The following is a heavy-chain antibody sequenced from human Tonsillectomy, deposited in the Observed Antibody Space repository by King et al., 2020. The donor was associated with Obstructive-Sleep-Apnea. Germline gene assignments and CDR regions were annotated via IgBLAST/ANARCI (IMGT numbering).Heavy chain of an antibody. CDR2: INHSGST. J-gene: IGHJ4*02. V-gene: IGHV4-34*01. CDR1: GGSFSGYY. Sequence: HVQLPQWGAGLLKPSETLSITCAVYGGSFSGYYWTWIRQPPGKGLEWIGEINHSGSTNYNPSLKSRVTISVDTSKNQFSLKLSSVTAADTAVYYCARGDIYYFDYWGQGTLVTVSS. CDR3: ARGDIYYFDY.